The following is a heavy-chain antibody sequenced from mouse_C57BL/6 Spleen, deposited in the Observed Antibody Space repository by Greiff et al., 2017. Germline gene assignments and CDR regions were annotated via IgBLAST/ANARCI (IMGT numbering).Heavy chain of an antibody. Sequence: VQLQQSGTELVKPGASVKLSCKASGYTFTSYWMHWVKQRPGQGLEWIGNINPSNGGTNYNEKFKSKATLTVDKSSSTAYMQLSSLTSEDSAVYYCARGTVYSPGYFDYWGQGTTLTVSS. J-gene: IGHJ2*01. D-gene: IGHD2-12*01. CDR3: ARGTVYSPGYFDY. V-gene: IGHV1-53*01. CDR1: GYTFTSYW. CDR2: INPSNGGT.